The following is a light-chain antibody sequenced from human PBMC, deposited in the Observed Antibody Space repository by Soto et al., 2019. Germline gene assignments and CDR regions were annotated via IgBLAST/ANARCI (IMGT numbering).Light chain of an antibody. V-gene: IGKV1-5*01. CDR3: QQYNSYSPLT. CDR2: DAS. Sequence: DIQMTQSPSTLSASVRDRVTITCRASQSISSWLAWYQQKPGKALKLLIYDASSLESGVPSRFSGSGSGTEFTLTISSLQPDDFAPYYCQQYNSYSPLTFGGGTKVDI. CDR1: QSISSW. J-gene: IGKJ4*01.